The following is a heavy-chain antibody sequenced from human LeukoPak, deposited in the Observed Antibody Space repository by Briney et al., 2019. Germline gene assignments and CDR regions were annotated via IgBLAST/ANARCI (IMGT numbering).Heavy chain of an antibody. CDR3: AREGGFYRPLDY. J-gene: IGHJ4*02. V-gene: IGHV4-34*01. Sequence: SQTLSLTCAVYGGSFSGYYWSWIRQPPGKGLEWIGEINHSGSTNYNPSLKSRVTISVDTSKNQFSLKLSSVTAADTAVYYCAREGGFYRPLDYSGQGTLVTVSS. CDR2: INHSGST. D-gene: IGHD3-3*01. CDR1: GGSFSGYY.